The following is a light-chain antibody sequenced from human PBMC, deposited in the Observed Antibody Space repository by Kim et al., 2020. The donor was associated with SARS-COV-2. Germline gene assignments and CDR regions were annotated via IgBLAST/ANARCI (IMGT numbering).Light chain of an antibody. CDR2: GAS. CDR1: QSVSSN. J-gene: IGKJ2*01. Sequence: SPGERATLSCRASQSVSSNLAWYQQNPGQAPRLLIYGASTRATGIPARFSGSGSGTEFTLTISSLQSEDFAVYYCQQYNNWPSMYTFGQGTKLEI. CDR3: QQYNNWPSMYT. V-gene: IGKV3-15*01.